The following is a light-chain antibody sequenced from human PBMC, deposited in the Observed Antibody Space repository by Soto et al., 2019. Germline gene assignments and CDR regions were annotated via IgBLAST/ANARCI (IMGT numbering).Light chain of an antibody. CDR3: QKCGIAPFS. Sequence: DIQMTQSPSSLSASVGDRVTITCRASQGISNYLAWYQQKPGKVPKLLIYAASTLQSGVPSRFSGSGSGTDFTLTISGLQPEDVATYYCQKCGIAPFSFGGGTKVEL. CDR1: QGISNY. V-gene: IGKV1-27*01. J-gene: IGKJ4*01. CDR2: AAS.